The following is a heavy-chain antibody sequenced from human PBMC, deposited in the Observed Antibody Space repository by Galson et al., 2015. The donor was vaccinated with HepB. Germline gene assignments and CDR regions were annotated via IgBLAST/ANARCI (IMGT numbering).Heavy chain of an antibody. D-gene: IGHD3-3*01. V-gene: IGHV3-21*01. Sequence: SLRLSCAASGFTFSSYSMNWVRQAPGKGLEWVSSISSSSSYIYYADSVKGRFTISRDNAKNSLYLQMNSLRAEDTAVYYCARDLAATYYDFWSGYYSYWYFDPWGRGTLATVSS. J-gene: IGHJ2*01. CDR3: ARDLAATYYDFWSGYYSYWYFDP. CDR2: ISSSSSYI. CDR1: GFTFSSYS.